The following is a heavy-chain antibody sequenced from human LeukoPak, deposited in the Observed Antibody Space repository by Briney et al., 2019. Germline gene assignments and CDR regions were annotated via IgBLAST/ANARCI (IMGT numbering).Heavy chain of an antibody. Sequence: GGSLRLSCAASGFTFSSYAMHWVRQAPGKGLEWVAVISYDGSNKYYADSVKGRFTISRDNSKNTLYLQMSSLRAEDTAVYYCARDWGPSGYDPFDYWGQGTLVTVSS. CDR2: ISYDGSNK. V-gene: IGHV3-30*04. CDR3: ARDWGPSGYDPFDY. J-gene: IGHJ4*02. CDR1: GFTFSSYA. D-gene: IGHD5-12*01.